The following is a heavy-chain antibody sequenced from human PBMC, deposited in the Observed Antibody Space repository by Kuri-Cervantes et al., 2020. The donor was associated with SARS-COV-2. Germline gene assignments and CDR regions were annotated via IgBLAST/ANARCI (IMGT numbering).Heavy chain of an antibody. CDR3: AKDPYYDSWSGYSAYFDY. V-gene: IGHV3-53*01. CDR2: IYSGGST. CDR1: GFTVSSNY. Sequence: GESLKISCAASGFTVSSNYMSWVRQAPGKGLEWVSVIYSGGSTYYADSVKGRFTISRDNSKNTLYLQMNSLRAEDTAVYYCAKDPYYDSWSGYSAYFDYWGQGTLVTVSS. D-gene: IGHD3-3*01. J-gene: IGHJ4*02.